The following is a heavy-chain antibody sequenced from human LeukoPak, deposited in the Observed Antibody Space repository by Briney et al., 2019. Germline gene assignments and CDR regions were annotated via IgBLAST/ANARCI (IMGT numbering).Heavy chain of an antibody. Sequence: PSETLSLTCTVSGGSISSSSYYWGWIRQPPGKGLEWIGSIYYNGSTYYNPSLKSRVTISVDTSKNQFSLKLSSVTAADTAVYYCASRTGTKVWFDPWGQGTLVTVSS. D-gene: IGHD1-7*01. J-gene: IGHJ5*02. CDR1: GGSISSSSYY. V-gene: IGHV4-39*07. CDR2: IYYNGST. CDR3: ASRTGTKVWFDP.